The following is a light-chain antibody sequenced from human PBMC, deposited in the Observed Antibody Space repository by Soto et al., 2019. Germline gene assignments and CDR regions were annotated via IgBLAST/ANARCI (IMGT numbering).Light chain of an antibody. CDR1: QSISSY. CDR3: QQSYSTPGK. J-gene: IGKJ1*01. Sequence: IQMTQSPSSLSASVEDRVIITCRASQSISSYLNWYQQKPGKAPKLLIYAASSLQSGVPSRFSGSRSGKDLTLTIISLQPEDFATYYCQQSYSTPGKFGQATKVDVK. V-gene: IGKV1-39*01. CDR2: AAS.